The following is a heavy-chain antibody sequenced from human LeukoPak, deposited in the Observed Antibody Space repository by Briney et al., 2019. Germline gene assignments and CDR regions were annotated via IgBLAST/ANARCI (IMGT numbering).Heavy chain of an antibody. CDR2: INTNTGNP. CDR1: GYTFTSYA. D-gene: IGHD3-9*01. CDR3: AISPVYYDILTGYYKASPLDY. J-gene: IGHJ4*02. Sequence: ASVKVSCKASGYTFTSYAMNWVRQAPRQGLEWMGWINTNTGNPTYAQGFTGRFVFSLDTSVSTAYLQISSLKAEDTAVYYCAISPVYYDILTGYYKASPLDYWGQGTLVTVSS. V-gene: IGHV7-4-1*02.